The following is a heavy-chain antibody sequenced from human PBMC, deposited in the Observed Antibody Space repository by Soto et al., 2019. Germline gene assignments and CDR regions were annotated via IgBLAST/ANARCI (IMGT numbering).Heavy chain of an antibody. CDR2: IYHTGST. CDR1: GGSISTMDW. CDR3: AARRDGGPV. V-gene: IGHV4-4*02. J-gene: IGHJ4*02. D-gene: IGHD4-17*01. Sequence: SETLSLTCAVSGGSISTMDWWTWVRQPPGKGLQWIGEIYHTGSTNYNPSLQSRVTISIDESRTSFSLNLDSVTAADTAVYYCAARRDGGPVWGQGTLVTVYS.